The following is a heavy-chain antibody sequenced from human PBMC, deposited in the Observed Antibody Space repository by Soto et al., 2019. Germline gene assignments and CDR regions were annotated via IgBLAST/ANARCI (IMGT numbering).Heavy chain of an antibody. CDR3: ARDPPPIWGSYKSAFDI. CDR2: INAGNGNT. D-gene: IGHD3-16*01. CDR1: GYTFTSYA. V-gene: IGHV1-3*01. Sequence: GASVKVSCKASGYTFTSYAMHWVRQAPGQRLEWMGWINAGNGNTKYSQKFQGRVTITRDTSASTAYMELSSLRSEDTAVYYCARDPPPIWGSYKSAFDIWGQGTMVTVSS. J-gene: IGHJ3*02.